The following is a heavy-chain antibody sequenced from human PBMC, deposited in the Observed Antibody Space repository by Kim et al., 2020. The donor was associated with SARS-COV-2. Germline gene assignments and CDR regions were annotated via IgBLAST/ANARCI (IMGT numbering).Heavy chain of an antibody. CDR1: GFTFSSYW. CDR2: INTDGSGT. J-gene: IGHJ4*02. D-gene: IGHD6-19*01. Sequence: GGSLRLSCAASGFTFSSYWMYWVSQAPGRGLVWVSRINTDGSGTSYADSVKGRFTISRDNAKNTLYLQMNSLRAEDTAVYYCVRGAGSGWYNGWGQGTLVTVSS. V-gene: IGHV3-74*01. CDR3: VRGAGSGWYNG.